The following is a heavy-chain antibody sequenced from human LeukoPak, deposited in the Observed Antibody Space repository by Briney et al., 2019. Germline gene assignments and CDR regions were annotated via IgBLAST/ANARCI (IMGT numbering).Heavy chain of an antibody. V-gene: IGHV3-21*06. Sequence: GGSLRLSCAASGVSVTDAWMSWVRQAPGKGLEWVSPIDSSGGYMFYADSVKGRFIISRDNAKDSLYLQMNSLRVEDTAVYYCLRGDRRDYWGQGTLVTVSS. CDR3: LRGDRRDY. CDR2: IDSSGGYM. J-gene: IGHJ4*02. CDR1: GVSVTDAW.